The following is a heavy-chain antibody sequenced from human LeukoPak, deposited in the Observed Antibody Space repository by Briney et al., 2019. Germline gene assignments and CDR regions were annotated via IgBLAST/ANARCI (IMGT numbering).Heavy chain of an antibody. V-gene: IGHV4-4*07. J-gene: IGHJ5*02. CDR2: IYGTGTI. D-gene: IGHD3-10*01. CDR1: GGSFSGYY. CDR3: TRDSGTTGEVKFDP. Sequence: NPSETLSLTCAVYGGSFSGYYWSWIRQPAGKGLEWIGRIYGTGTITYNPSLQSRVTMSVDTSKNEFSLKMSSVTAADTAVYYCTRDSGTTGEVKFDPWGQGTLVAVSS.